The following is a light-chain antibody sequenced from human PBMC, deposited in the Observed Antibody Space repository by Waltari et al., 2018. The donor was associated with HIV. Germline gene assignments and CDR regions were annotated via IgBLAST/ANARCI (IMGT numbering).Light chain of an antibody. J-gene: IGLJ3*02. CDR2: EYC. CDR1: NIGTKS. CDR3: QVWDGSSDHWV. Sequence: SYVLTQPPSVSVAPGQTARITCGGDNIGTKSVHWYQQNPGQAPVLVVDEYCDRPSGSPERFSGSNSGNTATLTVSRVEVGDEADYYCQVWDGSSDHWVFGGGTKLTVL. V-gene: IGLV3-21*02.